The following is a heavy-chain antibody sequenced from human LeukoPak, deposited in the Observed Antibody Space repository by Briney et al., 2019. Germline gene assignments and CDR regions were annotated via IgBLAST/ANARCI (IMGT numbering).Heavy chain of an antibody. CDR3: AKDQIGVLPDAFDV. V-gene: IGHV3-23*01. CDR2: IRGNGGGP. Sequence: GGSLRLSCAASGLTFTDYAMTWVRQAPGKGLEWVSSIRGNGGGPFYADSVEGRFTISRDNSENMLFLQMNSLRADDAAVYYCAKDQIGVLPDAFDVWGQGAMVSVSS. J-gene: IGHJ3*01. D-gene: IGHD3-10*01. CDR1: GLTFTDYA.